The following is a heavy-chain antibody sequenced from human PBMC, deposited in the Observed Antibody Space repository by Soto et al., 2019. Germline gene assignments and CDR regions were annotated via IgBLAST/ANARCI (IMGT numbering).Heavy chain of an antibody. Sequence: PGGSLRLSCAASGFTFSDYGIDWIRQAPGKGLEWVAVISHEGSTQYYADSVRGRFTVSRDNSKNILYLQMDSLRPEDTAVYFCAKEGSPKVSRWDDYWGQGTLVTVSS. D-gene: IGHD1-26*01. CDR3: AKEGSPKVSRWDDY. V-gene: IGHV3-30*18. J-gene: IGHJ4*02. CDR1: GFTFSDYG. CDR2: ISHEGSTQ.